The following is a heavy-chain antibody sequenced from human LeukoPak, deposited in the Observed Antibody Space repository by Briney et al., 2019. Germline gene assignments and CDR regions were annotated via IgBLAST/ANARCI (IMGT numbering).Heavy chain of an antibody. D-gene: IGHD3-10*01. CDR2: IYPCGST. V-gene: IGHV4-4*07. J-gene: IGHJ5*02. Sequence: SETLSLTCTVSGGSISTYYWSWIRQPAGKGLEWIGRIYPCGSTNYNPSLKSRVTMSADTSKNQFSLKLSSVTAADTAVYYCARAPYGSGANWFDPWGQGTLVTVSS. CDR3: ARAPYGSGANWFDP. CDR1: GGSISTYY.